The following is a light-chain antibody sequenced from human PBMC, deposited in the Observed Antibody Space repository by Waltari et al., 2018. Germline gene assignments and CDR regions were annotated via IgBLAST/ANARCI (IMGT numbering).Light chain of an antibody. CDR3: SSYTSSGTLGV. CDR2: DVS. V-gene: IGLV2-14*01. Sequence: QSALTPPASVSGSPGQSITIPCTGTSSDVRAYNYVSLYQQYPGKAPKLMIYDVSNRPSGVANRCSGSKSGNTASLTISGLQAEDEADYYCSSYTSSGTLGVFGTGTKVTVL. CDR1: SSDVRAYNY. J-gene: IGLJ1*01.